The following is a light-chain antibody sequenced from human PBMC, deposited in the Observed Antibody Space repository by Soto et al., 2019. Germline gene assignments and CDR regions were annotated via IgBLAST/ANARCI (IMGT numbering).Light chain of an antibody. Sequence: DIPMTQSPSTLSASVGDRVTITCRACQSVSTWLAWYQQRPGKAPKLLIYETSSLVSGVPSRFSGSGYGTDFTLTISSLQPDDFATYYCQQYNSYFTFGQGTKVEIK. CDR2: ETS. CDR3: QQYNSYFT. J-gene: IGKJ2*01. V-gene: IGKV1-5*03. CDR1: QSVSTW.